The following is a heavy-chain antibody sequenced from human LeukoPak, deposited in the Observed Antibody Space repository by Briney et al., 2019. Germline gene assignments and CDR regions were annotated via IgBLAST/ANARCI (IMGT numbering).Heavy chain of an antibody. CDR3: ARPSPRYYFDY. CDR2: INPSGGST. Sequence: GASVKVCCKASGYTFTSYYMHWVRQAPGQGLEWMGIINPSGGSTSYAQKFQGRVTMTRDTSTSTVYMELSSLRSEDTAVYYCARPSPRYYFDYWGQGTLVTVSS. J-gene: IGHJ4*02. V-gene: IGHV1-46*01. D-gene: IGHD4-17*01. CDR1: GYTFTSYY.